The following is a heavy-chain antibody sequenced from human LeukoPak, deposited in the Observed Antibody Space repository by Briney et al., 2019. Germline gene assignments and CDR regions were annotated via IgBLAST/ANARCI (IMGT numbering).Heavy chain of an antibody. V-gene: IGHV1-18*01. CDR2: ISAYHGNT. CDR3: ARDPGYSSGWYLGGYYYYYGMDV. Sequence: GASVKVSCKASGYTFTSYGISWVRQAPGQGLEWMGWISAYHGNTNYAQKLQGRVTMTTDTSTSTAYMELRSLRSDDTAVYYCARDPGYSSGWYLGGYYYYYGMDVWGQGTTVTVSS. D-gene: IGHD6-19*01. J-gene: IGHJ6*02. CDR1: GYTFTSYG.